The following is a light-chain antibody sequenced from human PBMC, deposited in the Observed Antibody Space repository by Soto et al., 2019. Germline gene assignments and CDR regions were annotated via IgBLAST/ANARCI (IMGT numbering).Light chain of an antibody. CDR1: SSDVGGYNY. J-gene: IGLJ1*01. CDR2: EVS. Sequence: QSVLTQPASVSGSPGQSITISCTGTSSDVGGYNYFSWYQQHPGKAPKLMISEVSNRPSGASNRSSGSKSVNTASLTISGLQAEDEADYYCSSYTNTSTLYVFGTGTKVTVL. CDR3: SSYTNTSTLYV. V-gene: IGLV2-14*01.